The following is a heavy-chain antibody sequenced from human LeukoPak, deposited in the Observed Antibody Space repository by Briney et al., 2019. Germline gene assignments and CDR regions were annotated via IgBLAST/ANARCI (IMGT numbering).Heavy chain of an antibody. CDR3: AAADSSGCDY. V-gene: IGHV4-59*08. J-gene: IGHJ4*02. D-gene: IGHD3-22*01. CDR1: GGSFSGYY. Sequence: SSETLSLTCAVYGGSFSGYYWSWIRQPPGKGLEWIGYIYYSGSTNYNPSLKSRVTISVDTSKNQFSLKLSSVTAADTAVYYCAAADSSGCDYWGQGTLVTVSS. CDR2: IYYSGST.